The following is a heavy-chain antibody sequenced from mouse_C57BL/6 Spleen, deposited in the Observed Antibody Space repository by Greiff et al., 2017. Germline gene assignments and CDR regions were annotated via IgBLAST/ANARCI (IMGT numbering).Heavy chain of an antibody. CDR1: GYTFTSYW. J-gene: IGHJ3*01. D-gene: IGHD2-3*01. CDR3: ARGGDGYPWFAY. Sequence: QVQLQQSGAELVKPGASVKMSCKASGYTFTSYWITWVKQRPGQGLEWIGDIYPGSGSTNYNEKFKSKATLTVDTSSSTAYMQLSSLTSEDSAVYYCARGGDGYPWFAYWGQGTLVTVSA. CDR2: IYPGSGST. V-gene: IGHV1-55*01.